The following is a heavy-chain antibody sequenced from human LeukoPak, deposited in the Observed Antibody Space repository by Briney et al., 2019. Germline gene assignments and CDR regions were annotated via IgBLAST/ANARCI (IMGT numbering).Heavy chain of an antibody. J-gene: IGHJ4*02. D-gene: IGHD4-23*01. CDR2: IYYSGST. CDR3: ARGSRGDLRRWYYFDY. V-gene: IGHV4-34*01. CDR1: GGSFSGYY. Sequence: SETLSLTCAVYGGSFSGYYWSWIRQPPGKGLEWIGSIYYSGSTYYNPSLKSRVTISVDTSKNQFSLKLSSVTAADTAVYYCARGSRGDLRRWYYFDYWGQGTLVTVSS.